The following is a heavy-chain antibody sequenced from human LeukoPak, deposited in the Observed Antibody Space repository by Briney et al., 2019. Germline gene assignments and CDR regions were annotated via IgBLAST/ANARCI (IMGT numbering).Heavy chain of an antibody. D-gene: IGHD2-2*01. V-gene: IGHV1-69*13. CDR1: GGTFSSYA. CDR3: ARGGARCSSTSCYREFDY. J-gene: IGHJ4*02. CDR2: IIPSFGTA. Sequence: SVKVSCKASGGTFSSYAISWVRQAPGQGLEWVGGIIPSFGTANYAQKFQGRVTITADESTSTAYMELSSLRSEDTAVYYCARGGARCSSTSCYREFDYWGQGTLVTVSS.